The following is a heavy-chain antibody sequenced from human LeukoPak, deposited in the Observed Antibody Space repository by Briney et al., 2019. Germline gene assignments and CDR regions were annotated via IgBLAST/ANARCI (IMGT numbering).Heavy chain of an antibody. Sequence: PSETLSLTCAVYGGSFSGYYWSWIRQPPGKGLEWIGEINHSGSTNYNPSLKSRVTISVDTSKNQFSLKLSSVTAADTAVYYCAVGYSYGKIDYWGQGTLVTVSS. J-gene: IGHJ4*02. CDR2: INHSGST. CDR1: GGSFSGYY. D-gene: IGHD5-18*01. V-gene: IGHV4-34*01. CDR3: AVGYSYGKIDY.